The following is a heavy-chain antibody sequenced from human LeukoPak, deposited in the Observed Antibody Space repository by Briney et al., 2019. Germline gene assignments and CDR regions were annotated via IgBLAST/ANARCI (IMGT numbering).Heavy chain of an antibody. D-gene: IGHD3-16*02. Sequence: PSETLSLTCTVSGGSISSGGYYWSWIRQHPGKGLEWTVYIYYSASTYYNPSLKRRVSISVDTSKNQFSLKLSSVTAADTAVYYCASGVRDDYVWGSYRYFDYWGQGPLVPVSS. CDR1: GGSISSGGYY. CDR3: ASGVRDDYVWGSYRYFDY. V-gene: IGHV4-31*03. CDR2: IYYSAST. J-gene: IGHJ4*02.